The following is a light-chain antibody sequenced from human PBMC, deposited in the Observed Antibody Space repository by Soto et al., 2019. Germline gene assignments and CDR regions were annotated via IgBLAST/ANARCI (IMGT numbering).Light chain of an antibody. Sequence: QSVLTQPPSASGTPGQSVTISCSGGSSNIGNNPVHWYQQLPGTAPKLLIYANVQRPSGVPDRVSGSRSGTSASLAISGLQSEDEADYYCAAWDDSLNGWGLGGGTKLTVL. CDR1: SSNIGNNP. CDR2: ANV. CDR3: AAWDDSLNGWG. J-gene: IGLJ3*02. V-gene: IGLV1-44*01.